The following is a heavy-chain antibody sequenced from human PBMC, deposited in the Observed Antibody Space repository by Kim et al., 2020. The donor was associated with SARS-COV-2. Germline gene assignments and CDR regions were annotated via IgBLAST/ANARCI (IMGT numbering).Heavy chain of an antibody. CDR3: ASRINGGNSGIDF. Sequence: AVSVEGRFTISRDNAKNTLYLQMNSLRADDTAVYYCASRINGGNSGIDFWGQGTLVTVSS. V-gene: IGHV3-74*01. D-gene: IGHD2-21*01. J-gene: IGHJ4*02.